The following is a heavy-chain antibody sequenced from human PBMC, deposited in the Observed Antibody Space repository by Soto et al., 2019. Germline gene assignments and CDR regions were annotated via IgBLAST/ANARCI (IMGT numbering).Heavy chain of an antibody. V-gene: IGHV1-69*13. CDR1: GGTFSSYA. Sequence: GASVYVSCKASGGTFSSYAISWVRQPPGQGLEWMGGIIPIFGTANYAQKFQGRVTITADESTSTAYMELSSLRSEDTAVYYCARGSGSYYHDYYYYGMDVWGQGTTVTVSS. D-gene: IGHD3-10*01. J-gene: IGHJ6*02. CDR3: ARGSGSYYHDYYYYGMDV. CDR2: IIPIFGTA.